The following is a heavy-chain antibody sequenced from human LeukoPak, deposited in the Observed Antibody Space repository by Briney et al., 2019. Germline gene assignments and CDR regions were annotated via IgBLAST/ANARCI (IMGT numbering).Heavy chain of an antibody. D-gene: IGHD2/OR15-2a*01. J-gene: IGHJ4*02. CDR2: ISHSGTT. CDR3: TRENRPFCPFAY. Sequence: PPGTLSLTCGVSGGPIDITNYWSWVRQAPGKGLEWIGEISHSGTTNYNPSLRSRVTMFLDRANNQFSLSLTSVTAADSAVYYCTRENRPFCPFAYWGQGVLVTVSS. V-gene: IGHV4-4*03. CDR1: GGPIDITNY.